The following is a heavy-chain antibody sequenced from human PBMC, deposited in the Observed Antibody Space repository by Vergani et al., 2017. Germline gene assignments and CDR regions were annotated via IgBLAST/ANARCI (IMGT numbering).Heavy chain of an antibody. V-gene: IGHV3-30*02. D-gene: IGHD3-16*01. J-gene: IGHJ4*02. Sequence: QVHLVESGGGVVQRGGSLRLSCAPSGFTLSNYDMQWIRQRPGKGLEFVAFIQFDGSNQYYADSVKGRFTLSRDFSKNTLYLQMNSLRTDDTATYYCAKHFRGWGIDYWGQGTQVIVSS. CDR3: AKHFRGWGIDY. CDR1: GFTLSNYD. CDR2: IQFDGSNQ.